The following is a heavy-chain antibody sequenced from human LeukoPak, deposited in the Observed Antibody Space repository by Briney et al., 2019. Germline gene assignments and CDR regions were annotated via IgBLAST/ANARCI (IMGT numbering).Heavy chain of an antibody. CDR2: ISGDGTST. CDR1: GFTFSSYW. J-gene: IGHJ4*02. V-gene: IGHV3-74*01. CDR3: GRQQAAAGDY. Sequence: PGGSLRLSCAASGFTFSSYWMHWVRHAPGKGLVWVSRISGDGTSTSYADSVKGRFTISRDNAKNMLYLQMNSLRDEDTAVYYCGRQQAAAGDYWGQRTLVTVSS. D-gene: IGHD6-13*01.